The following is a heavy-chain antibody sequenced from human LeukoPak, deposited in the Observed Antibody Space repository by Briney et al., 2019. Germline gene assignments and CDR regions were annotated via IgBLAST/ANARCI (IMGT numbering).Heavy chain of an antibody. CDR2: IKQEGSDK. V-gene: IGHV3-7*04. CDR3: ARDYDSSGYSVRFEY. J-gene: IGHJ4*02. D-gene: IGHD3-22*01. Sequence: PGGSLRLSCVASGFTFSRYWTSWVRQAPGKGLGWVANIKQEGSDKYYVDSVKGRFTITRANAKNSLYLQMNSLRAEDTAVHYCARDYDSSGYSVRFEYWGEGTLVTVSS. CDR1: GFTFSRYW.